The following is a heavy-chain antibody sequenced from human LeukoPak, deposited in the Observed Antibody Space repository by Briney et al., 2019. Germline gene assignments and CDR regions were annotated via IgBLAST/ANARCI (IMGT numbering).Heavy chain of an antibody. CDR2: INWNGGST. CDR3: AGGAYSSSWYYFDY. CDR1: EFTLDDYG. V-gene: IGHV3-20*01. D-gene: IGHD6-13*01. J-gene: IGHJ4*02. Sequence: PRGSPRLSSAASEFTLDDYGVSSVRQAPGEGLKWVSGINWNGGSTGYADSVKGRFTISRDNAKNSLYLQMNSLRAEDTALYHCAGGAYSSSWYYFDYWGQGTLVTVSS.